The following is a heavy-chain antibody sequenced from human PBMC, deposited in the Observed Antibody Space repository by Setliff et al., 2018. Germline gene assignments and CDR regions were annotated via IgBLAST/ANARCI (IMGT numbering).Heavy chain of an antibody. J-gene: IGHJ3*02. CDR1: GFTFSSNS. Sequence: GGSLRLSCAASGFTFSSNSMNWVRQAPGKGLEWVSYISSSSSTIYYADSVKGRFTISRDNAKNSLYLQMNSLRAEDTAVYYCARGWPPDDAFDIWGQGTMVTVSS. V-gene: IGHV3-48*01. CDR3: ARGWPPDDAFDI. CDR2: ISSSSSTI.